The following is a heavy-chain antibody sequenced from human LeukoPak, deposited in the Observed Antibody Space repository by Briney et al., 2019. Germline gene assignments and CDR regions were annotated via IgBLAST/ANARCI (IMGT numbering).Heavy chain of an antibody. CDR2: INHSGST. Sequence: GSLRLSCAASGFTFSDYYMSWIRQPPGKGLEWIGEINHSGSTNYNPSLKSRVTISVDTSKNQFSLKLSSVTAADTAVYYCARGPKLGMNYWGQGTLVTVSS. J-gene: IGHJ4*02. V-gene: IGHV4-34*01. CDR3: ARGPKLGMNY. CDR1: GFTFSDYY. D-gene: IGHD1-7*01.